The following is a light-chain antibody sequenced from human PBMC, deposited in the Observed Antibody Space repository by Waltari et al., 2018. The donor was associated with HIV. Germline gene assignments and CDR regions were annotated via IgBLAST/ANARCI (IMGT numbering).Light chain of an antibody. Sequence: EIVLTQSPAFQSVTPKEQVTITCRASQSNGSSLHWFQQKPGQSPKLLIKYASQSLSGVPSRFSGSGSGTDFTLTINSLEVEDAATYYCHQSSRLPWTFGQGTKVEIK. J-gene: IGKJ1*01. CDR3: HQSSRLPWT. CDR1: QSNGSS. V-gene: IGKV6-21*01. CDR2: YAS.